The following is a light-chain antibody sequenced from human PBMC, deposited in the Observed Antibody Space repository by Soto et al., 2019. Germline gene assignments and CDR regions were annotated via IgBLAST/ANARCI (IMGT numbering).Light chain of an antibody. J-gene: IGKJ1*01. Sequence: EIVMTQSPATLSVSPGERATLSCRASQSVSSNLAWYQQKPGQAPRLLMYGASTRATGIPDRFSGSGSGTEFTLSISSLQSEDFAVYYCQQHNNWPPWTFGQGTKVDIK. V-gene: IGKV3-15*01. CDR1: QSVSSN. CDR3: QQHNNWPPWT. CDR2: GAS.